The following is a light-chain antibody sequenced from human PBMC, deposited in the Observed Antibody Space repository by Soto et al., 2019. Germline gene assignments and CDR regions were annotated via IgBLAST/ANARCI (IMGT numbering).Light chain of an antibody. CDR3: QQSYTTTLFT. CDR2: AAS. J-gene: IGKJ3*01. CDR1: TSIISY. Sequence: DIQMTQYPSSLSASVGDIVPITCRAITSIISYVNWNPQKPGKAPKLLIFAASRLHTGVPFGFSGSGSGTDFTLTLSCLNPEDCATYYCQQSYTTTLFTFGPGTTVDI. V-gene: IGKV1-39*01.